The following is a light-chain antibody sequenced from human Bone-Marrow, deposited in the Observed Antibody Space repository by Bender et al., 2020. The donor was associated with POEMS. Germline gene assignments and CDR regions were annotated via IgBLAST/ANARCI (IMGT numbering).Light chain of an antibody. CDR1: SSDVGSYDL. Sequence: HSSLTQPASVSGSPGQSITISCTGTSSDVGSYDLVSWYQQHPHKAPKAMIYDVTKRPSGIPDRFSGSKSGNTASLTISALQTEDEADYHCCSYGGNYTWVFGGGTKLAVL. CDR2: DVT. V-gene: IGLV2-11*01. J-gene: IGLJ3*02. CDR3: CSYGGNYTWV.